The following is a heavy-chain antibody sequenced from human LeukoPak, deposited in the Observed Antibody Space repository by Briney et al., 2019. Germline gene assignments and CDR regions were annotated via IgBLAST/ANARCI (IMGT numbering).Heavy chain of an antibody. V-gene: IGHV3-23*01. CDR1: GFTXNNYA. CDR3: AKDGIGGIYYDSSGYFDN. J-gene: IGHJ4*02. CDR2: ISGSGGSK. D-gene: IGHD3-22*01. Sequence: PGXXLXLSCAAXGFTXNNYAMSWVRQAPGKGLEWVSAISGSGGSKYYADPLKGRYTISRDNSKNTLYLQMNSLRAEDTALYYCAKDGIGGIYYDSSGYFDNWGQGTLVTVSS.